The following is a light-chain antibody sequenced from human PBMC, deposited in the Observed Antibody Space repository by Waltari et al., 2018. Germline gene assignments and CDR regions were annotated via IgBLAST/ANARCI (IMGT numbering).Light chain of an antibody. Sequence: QSVLTQPPSVSAAPGQKVTISCSGSSFNIGNNYVSWYQQVPGTAPKLLIYEKNKPPSGIPDRFSGSKTGTSATLGITVLRTGDEADYYCGTWDSGLSGGVFGGGTKLTVL. CDR1: SFNIGNNY. J-gene: IGLJ3*02. V-gene: IGLV1-51*02. CDR3: GTWDSGLSGGV. CDR2: EKN.